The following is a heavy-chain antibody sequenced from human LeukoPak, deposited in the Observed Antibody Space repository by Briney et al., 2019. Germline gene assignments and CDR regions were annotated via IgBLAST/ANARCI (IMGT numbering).Heavy chain of an antibody. CDR1: GYTFTGYY. CDR2: INPNGGGT. J-gene: IGHJ4*02. D-gene: IGHD1-26*01. V-gene: IGHV1-2*06. Sequence: ASVTVSCTASGYTFTGYYMYWVRQAPGQGLEWMGRINPNGGGTDYAQKFQGRVTMTRDTSISTAYMELNNLKSDDTAVYYCARHGGGSYWVDYWGQGTLATVSS. CDR3: ARHGGGSYWVDY.